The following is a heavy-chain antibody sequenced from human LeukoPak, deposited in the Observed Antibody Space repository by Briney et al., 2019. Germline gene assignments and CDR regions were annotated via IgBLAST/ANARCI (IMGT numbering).Heavy chain of an antibody. CDR2: IYYSGST. V-gene: IGHV4-59*06. J-gene: IGHJ1*01. CDR1: GVSISIYY. D-gene: IGHD2-21*02. CDR3: ARASVVVTATPMEYFQH. Sequence: PSETLSLTCTVSGVSISIYYWSWIRQPPGKGLEWIGYIYYSGSTYYNPSLKSRVTISVDTSKNQFSLKLSSVTAADTAVYYCARASVVVTATPMEYFQHWGQGTLVTVSS.